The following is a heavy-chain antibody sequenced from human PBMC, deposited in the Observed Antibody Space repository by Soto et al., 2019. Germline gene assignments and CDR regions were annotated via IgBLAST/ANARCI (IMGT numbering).Heavy chain of an antibody. V-gene: IGHV5-51*03. CDR2: IYPGDSET. Sequence: EVQLVQSGAEVKKPGESLKISCKGSGYSFSSKWIAWVRQMPGKGLEWMGIIYPGDSETRYSPSFHGQVTISADKSTNTAYLQWNSLKASDTAMYYCGLPTRDYYYHGMDVWGQGTTVTVSS. J-gene: IGHJ6*02. CDR3: GLPTRDYYYHGMDV. CDR1: GYSFSSKW.